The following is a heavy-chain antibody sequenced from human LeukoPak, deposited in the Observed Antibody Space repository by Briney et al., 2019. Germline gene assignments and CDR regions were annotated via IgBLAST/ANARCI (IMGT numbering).Heavy chain of an antibody. J-gene: IGHJ6*04. CDR3: AELGITMIGGV. D-gene: IGHD3-10*02. CDR1: GFTFSSYE. CDR2: ISSSGSTI. Sequence: GGSLRLSCAASGFTFSSYEMNWVRQAPGKGLEWVSYISSSGSTIYYADSMKGGFTIYRDNAKNSMYLQMNSLRAEDTAVYYCAELGITMIGGVWGKGTTVTISS. V-gene: IGHV3-48*03.